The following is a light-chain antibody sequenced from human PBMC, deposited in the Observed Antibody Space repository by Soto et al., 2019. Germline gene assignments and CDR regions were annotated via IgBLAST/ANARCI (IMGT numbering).Light chain of an antibody. Sequence: LTQPHSVSESPGQSVTISCTGTSSDVGGYNYVSWYQQHPGKAPKLMIYDVSKRPSGVPDRFSGSKSGNTASLTISGLQADDEADYYCGSYAGSYSYVFGTGTKVTVL. CDR3: GSYAGSYSYV. J-gene: IGLJ1*01. CDR2: DVS. CDR1: SSDVGGYNY. V-gene: IGLV2-11*01.